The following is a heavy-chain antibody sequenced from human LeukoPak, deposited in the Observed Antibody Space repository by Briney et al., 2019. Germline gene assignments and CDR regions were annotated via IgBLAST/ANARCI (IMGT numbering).Heavy chain of an antibody. Sequence: PSETLSLTCAVYGGSFSGYYWSWIRQPPGKGLEWIGEINHSGSTNYNPSLRSRVTISVDTSKNQFSLRLSSVTAADTAVYYCARPRLSGRIAVAGAYGMDVWGQGTTVTVSS. CDR2: INHSGST. D-gene: IGHD6-19*01. CDR1: GGSFSGYY. J-gene: IGHJ6*02. V-gene: IGHV4-34*01. CDR3: ARPRLSGRIAVAGAYGMDV.